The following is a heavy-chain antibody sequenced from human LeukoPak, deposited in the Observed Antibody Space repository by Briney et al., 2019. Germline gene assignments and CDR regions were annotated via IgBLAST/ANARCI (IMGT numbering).Heavy chain of an antibody. CDR2: ICTSGST. CDR3: ARGKHSLRLKAP. D-gene: IGHD3-3*01. Sequence: SQTLSLTCTVSGGSISSGSYYWSWIRQPAGKGLEWIGRICTSGSTNYNPSLKSRVTMSVDTSKNQFSLKLSSVTAADTAVYYCARGKHSLRLKAPWGQGTLVTVSS. V-gene: IGHV4-61*02. J-gene: IGHJ5*02. CDR1: GGSISSGSYY.